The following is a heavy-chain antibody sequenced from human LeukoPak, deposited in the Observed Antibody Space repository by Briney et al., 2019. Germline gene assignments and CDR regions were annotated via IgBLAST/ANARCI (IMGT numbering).Heavy chain of an antibody. V-gene: IGHV1-2*02. J-gene: IGHJ3*02. CDR2: INPNSGGT. D-gene: IGHD4-17*01. CDR1: GYTFTGYY. Sequence: ASVKVSCKASGYTFTGYYMRWVRQAPGQGLEWMGWINPNSGGTNYAQKFQGRVTMTRDTSISTAYMELSRLRSDDTAVYYCARDPYGEWLLNAFDIWGQGTMVTVSS. CDR3: ARDPYGEWLLNAFDI.